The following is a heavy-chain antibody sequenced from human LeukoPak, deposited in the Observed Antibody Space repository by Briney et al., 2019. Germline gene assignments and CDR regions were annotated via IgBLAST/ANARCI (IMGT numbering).Heavy chain of an antibody. CDR3: ARGTEMTSFTGYYSFDY. CDR2: IYTGTT. V-gene: IGHV4-4*07. D-gene: IGHD3-9*01. J-gene: IGHJ4*02. CDR1: GGSISTFF. Sequence: SETLSLTCTVSGGSISTFFWTWIRQSAGKGLEGIGRIYTGTTYYNPSLESRASISVDTSNNRFSLKLTSLTAADTAVYYCARGTEMTSFTGYYSFDYWGRGSLVTVSS.